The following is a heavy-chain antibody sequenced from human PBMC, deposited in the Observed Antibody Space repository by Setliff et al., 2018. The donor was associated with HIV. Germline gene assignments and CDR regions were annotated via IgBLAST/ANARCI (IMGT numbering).Heavy chain of an antibody. CDR3: ARDLLGTWGG. D-gene: IGHD3-16*01. J-gene: IGHJ4*02. V-gene: IGHV4-61*09. CDR1: GDYMRSDHFRGNY. CDR2: IYTSGST. Sequence: SETLSLTCSVSGDYMRSDHFRGNYWTWIRQPAGKGLEWIGHIYTSGSTNYNPSLKSRVTISVDTSKNQFSLKLSSVTAADTAVCYCARDLLGTWGGWGQGTLVTVSS.